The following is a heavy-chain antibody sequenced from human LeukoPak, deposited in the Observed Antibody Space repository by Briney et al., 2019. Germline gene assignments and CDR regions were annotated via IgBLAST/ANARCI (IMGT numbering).Heavy chain of an antibody. CDR2: IYYDDSET. V-gene: IGHV5-51*01. Sequence: GESLKISCKGGGYSFTNYWIVWVRQMPGKGLEWMGVIYYDDSETQYSPSFQGQVTISADKSISTAYLQWSSLKASDTAMYYCARSRISIAAAGWFDPWGQGTLVTVSS. CDR1: GYSFTNYW. CDR3: ARSRISIAAAGWFDP. J-gene: IGHJ5*02. D-gene: IGHD6-13*01.